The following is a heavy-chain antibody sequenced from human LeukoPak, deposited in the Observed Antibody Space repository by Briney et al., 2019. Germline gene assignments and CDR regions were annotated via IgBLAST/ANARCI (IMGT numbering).Heavy chain of an antibody. V-gene: IGHV3-33*06. CDR3: AKSQQATTFVVGYMDV. J-gene: IGHJ6*03. CDR1: GFTFSSYG. CDR2: IWYDGSNK. D-gene: IGHD2-21*01. Sequence: GGSLRLSCAASGFTFSSYGMHWVRQAPGKGLEWVAVIWYDGSNKYYADSVKGRFTISRDNSKNTLYLQMNSLRAEDTAVYHCAKSQQATTFVVGYMDVWGKGTTVTVSS.